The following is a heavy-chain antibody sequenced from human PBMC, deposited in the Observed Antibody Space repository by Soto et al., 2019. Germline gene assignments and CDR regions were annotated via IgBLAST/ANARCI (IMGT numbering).Heavy chain of an antibody. V-gene: IGHV1-18*04. CDR1: GYTFTSYG. D-gene: IGHD1-26*01. Sequence: EASVKVSCKASGYTFTSYGITWVRQAPGQGLEWMGWISLYNGNTKYAQKLQGRVTMTTDTSTNTAYMELRSLRSDDTAVYYCARDLGIVGPTTNWGQGTLVTVSS. CDR3: ARDLGIVGPTTN. CDR2: ISLYNGNT. J-gene: IGHJ4*02.